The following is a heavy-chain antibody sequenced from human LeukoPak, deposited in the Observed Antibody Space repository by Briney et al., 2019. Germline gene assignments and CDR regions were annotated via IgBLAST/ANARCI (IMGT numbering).Heavy chain of an antibody. CDR3: ARQRSSWDRSVDY. V-gene: IGHV5-51*01. Sequence: PGESLKISCEGSGYSFTSYWIGWVRQMPGKGLEWMGIIYPGDSDTRYSPSFQGQVTISADKSISTAYLQWSSLKASDTAMYYCARQRSSWDRSVDYWGQGTLVTVSS. CDR1: GYSFTSYW. J-gene: IGHJ4*02. CDR2: IYPGDSDT. D-gene: IGHD6-13*01.